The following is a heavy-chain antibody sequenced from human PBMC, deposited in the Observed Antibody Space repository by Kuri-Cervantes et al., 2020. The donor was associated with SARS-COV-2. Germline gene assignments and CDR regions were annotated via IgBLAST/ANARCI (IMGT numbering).Heavy chain of an antibody. CDR2: IYYSGST. CDR1: GGSISSYY. CDR3: ARGEIAVAGTVDY. D-gene: IGHD6-19*01. J-gene: IGHJ4*02. V-gene: IGHV4-59*01. Sequence: GSLRLSCTVSGGSISSYYWSWIRQPPGKGLEWIGYIYYSGSTNYNPSLKSRVTISVDTSKNQFSLKLSSVTAADTAVYYCARGEIAVAGTVDYWGQGTLVTVSS.